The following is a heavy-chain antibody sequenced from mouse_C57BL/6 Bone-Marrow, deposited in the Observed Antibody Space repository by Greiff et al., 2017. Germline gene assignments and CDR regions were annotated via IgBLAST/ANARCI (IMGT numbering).Heavy chain of an antibody. J-gene: IGHJ1*03. V-gene: IGHV1-26*01. CDR1: GYTFTDYY. CDR3: ARTVVADFDV. CDR2: INPNNGGT. Sequence: EVQLQQSGPELVKPGASVKISCKASGYTFTDYYMNWVKQSHGKSLEWIGDINPNNGGTSYNQKFKGKATLTVDKSSSTAYMELRSLTSEDSAVYYCARTVVADFDVWGTGTTVTVSS. D-gene: IGHD1-1*01.